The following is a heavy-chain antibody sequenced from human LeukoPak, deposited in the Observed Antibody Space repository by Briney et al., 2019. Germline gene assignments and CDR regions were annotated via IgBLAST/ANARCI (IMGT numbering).Heavy chain of an antibody. J-gene: IGHJ4*02. D-gene: IGHD3-9*01. CDR2: IYCSGST. CDR3: ARGFDWLLRD. CDR1: GGSISSHY. Sequence: SETLSLTCTVSGGSISSHYWSWIRQPPGKGLEWIGYIYCSGSTNYNPSLKSRVTISVDTSKNQFSLKLSSVTAADTAVYYCARGFDWLLRDWGQGTLVTVSS. V-gene: IGHV4-59*11.